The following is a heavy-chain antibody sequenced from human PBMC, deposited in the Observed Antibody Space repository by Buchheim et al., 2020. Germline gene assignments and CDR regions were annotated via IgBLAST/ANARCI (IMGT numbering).Heavy chain of an antibody. CDR2: IYWDDDK. Sequence: QITLKESGPTLVKPTQTLTLTCTFSGFSLSTSGVGVGWIRQPPGKALEWLALIYWDDDKRYSPSLKSRLTFTKDTSTNQVVLTMTNMDPVDTATYYCAHGYYDILTGYNPFHYWGKGTL. CDR3: AHGYYDILTGYNPFHY. V-gene: IGHV2-5*02. J-gene: IGHJ4*02. D-gene: IGHD3-9*01. CDR1: GFSLSTSGVG.